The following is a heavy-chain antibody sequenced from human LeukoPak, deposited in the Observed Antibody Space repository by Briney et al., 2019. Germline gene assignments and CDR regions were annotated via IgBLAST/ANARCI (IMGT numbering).Heavy chain of an antibody. CDR3: ARVVAGSCSIDY. CDR1: GGSFSGYY. V-gene: IGHV4-34*01. Sequence: PSETLSLTCAVYGGSFSGYYWSWIRQPPGKGLEWIGEINHSGSTNYNPSLKSRVTISVDTSKNQFSLKLSSVTAADTAVYYCARVVAGSCSIDYWGQGTLVTVSS. J-gene: IGHJ4*02. D-gene: IGHD2-15*01. CDR2: INHSGST.